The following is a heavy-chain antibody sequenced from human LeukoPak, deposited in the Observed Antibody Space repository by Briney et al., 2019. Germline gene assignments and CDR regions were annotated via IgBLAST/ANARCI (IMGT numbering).Heavy chain of an antibody. CDR3: ARDWEVVSSSSWAYYYYYYYMDV. Sequence: GGSLRLSCAASGFTFSSYWLSWVRQAPGKGLEGVANIKQDGSEKYYVDSGKGRFTISRDNARNSLYLQMNSLRAEDTAVYYCARDWEVVSSSSWAYYYYYYYMDVWGKGTTVTVSS. D-gene: IGHD6-13*01. CDR2: IKQDGSEK. J-gene: IGHJ6*03. V-gene: IGHV3-7*01. CDR1: GFTFSSYW.